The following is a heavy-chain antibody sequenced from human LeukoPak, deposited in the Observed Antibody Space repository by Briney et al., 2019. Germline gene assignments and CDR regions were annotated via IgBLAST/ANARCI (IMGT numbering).Heavy chain of an antibody. J-gene: IGHJ6*03. CDR3: ASRRLLWFGEFRYYMDV. V-gene: IGHV4-34*01. CDR1: GGSFSGYY. Sequence: SETLSLTCAVYGGSFSGYYWSWIRQPPGKGLEWIGEINHSGSTNYNPSLKSRVTISVDTSKNQFSLKLSSVTAADTAVYYCASRRLLWFGEFRYYMDVWGKGTTVTISS. D-gene: IGHD3-10*01. CDR2: INHSGST.